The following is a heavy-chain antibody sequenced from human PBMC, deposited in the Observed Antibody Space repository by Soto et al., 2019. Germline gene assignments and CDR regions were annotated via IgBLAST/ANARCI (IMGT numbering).Heavy chain of an antibody. J-gene: IGHJ4*02. V-gene: IGHV1-18*04. Sequence: QVNLVQFGGEVKKPGASVKVACEASGYSFTSYGISWVRQAPGQGLEWMGWISAYNGDTEYAQKFQGRVTVTTDTATATAYMERTSRRADDTAVYFCARDRKDSTYCANDCGHYFAYWFQGTLVTVSS. CDR3: ARDRKDSTYCANDCGHYFAY. D-gene: IGHD2-8*01. CDR2: ISAYNGDT. CDR1: GYSFTSYG.